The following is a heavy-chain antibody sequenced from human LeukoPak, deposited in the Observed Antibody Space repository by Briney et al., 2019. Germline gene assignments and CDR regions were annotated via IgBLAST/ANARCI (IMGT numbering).Heavy chain of an antibody. CDR2: IYYSGST. J-gene: IGHJ4*02. Sequence: SETLSLTCTVSGGSISSSTYYWAWIRQPPGKGLEYIGNIYYSGSTYYNPSLKSRVTISVDTSKNQFSLKLSSVTAADTAVYYCAVADADYYDSSGYYYSDYWGQGTLVTVSS. CDR3: AVADADYYDSSGYYYSDY. CDR1: GGSISSSTYY. V-gene: IGHV4-39*01. D-gene: IGHD3-22*01.